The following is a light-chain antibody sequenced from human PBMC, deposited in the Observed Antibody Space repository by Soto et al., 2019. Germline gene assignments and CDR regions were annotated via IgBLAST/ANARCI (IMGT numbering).Light chain of an antibody. CDR3: SSYAGSNTLL. CDR1: SSAIGGYNY. CDR2: EVT. J-gene: IGLJ2*01. Sequence: QSVLTQPPSASGSPGQSVTISCTGTSSAIGGYNYVSWYQQRPGKAPKLMIYEVTKRPSGVPDRFSGSKSGSTASLTVSGLQAEDEDDYFCSSYAGSNTLLFGGGTKLTVL. V-gene: IGLV2-8*01.